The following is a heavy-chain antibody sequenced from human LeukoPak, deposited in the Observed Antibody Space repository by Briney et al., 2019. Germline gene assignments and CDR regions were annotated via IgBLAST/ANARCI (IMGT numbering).Heavy chain of an antibody. Sequence: PGASVKVSCKASGYTFTSYDINWVRQATGQGLEWMGWMNPNSGNTGYAQKFQGRVTMTRNTSISTAYMELSSLRSEDTAVYYCARDVYCSGGSCYHPENWFDPWGQGTLVTVSS. V-gene: IGHV1-8*01. CDR3: ARDVYCSGGSCYHPENWFDP. J-gene: IGHJ5*02. CDR2: MNPNSGNT. D-gene: IGHD2-15*01. CDR1: GYTFTSYD.